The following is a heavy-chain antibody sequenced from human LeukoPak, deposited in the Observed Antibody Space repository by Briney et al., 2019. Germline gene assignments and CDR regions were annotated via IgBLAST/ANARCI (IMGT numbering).Heavy chain of an antibody. CDR3: ARGDSSGYYAAFDI. V-gene: IGHV4-31*03. CDR2: IYYSGST. J-gene: IGHJ3*02. CDR1: GGSISSGGYY. Sequence: PSETLSLTCTVSGGSISSGGYYWSWIRQHPGEGLEWIGYIYYSGSTYYNPSLKSRVTISVDTSKNQFSLKLSSVTAADTAVYYCARGDSSGYYAAFDIWGQGTMVTVSS. D-gene: IGHD3-22*01.